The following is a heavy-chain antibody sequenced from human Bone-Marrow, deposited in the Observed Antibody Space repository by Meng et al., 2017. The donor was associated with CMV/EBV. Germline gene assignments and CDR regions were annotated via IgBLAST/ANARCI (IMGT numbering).Heavy chain of an antibody. J-gene: IGHJ4*02. D-gene: IGHD6-13*01. Sequence: SETLSLTCAVSGGSFSDYYWSWIRQPPGKGLEWIAEINHSGNSDYNPSLRSRVSISIDTSKNQFSLNLSSLTAADTAVYYCVRSRLQAQGYGSTWYVDYWDQGSLVTVSS. CDR3: VRSRLQAQGYGSTWYVDY. CDR1: GGSFSDYY. V-gene: IGHV4-34*01. CDR2: INHSGNS.